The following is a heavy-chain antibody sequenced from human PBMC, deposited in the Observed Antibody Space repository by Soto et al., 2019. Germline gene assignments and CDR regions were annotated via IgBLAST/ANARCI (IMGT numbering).Heavy chain of an antibody. Sequence: QVQLLESGPGLVRPSQTLSLTCNVSGASISSGKHYWSWIRQPPGKGLQWIGYIYNSRTIRYSPSLKSRLTLSMDTSKNQFSLKMTSVTAADTALYYCASGTIYHSYGMDFWGQGTPVTVSS. V-gene: IGHV4-30-4*01. CDR2: IYNSRTI. J-gene: IGHJ6*02. CDR1: GASISSGKHY. D-gene: IGHD1-1*01. CDR3: ASGTIYHSYGMDF.